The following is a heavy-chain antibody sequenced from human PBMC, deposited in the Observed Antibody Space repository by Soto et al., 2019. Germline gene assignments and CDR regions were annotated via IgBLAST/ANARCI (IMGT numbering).Heavy chain of an antibody. D-gene: IGHD3-10*01. CDR1: GDTFSFNT. CDR2: IIPTLGVA. Sequence: QVQLVQSGAAVKKPGSSVKVSCKASGDTFSFNTISWVRQAPGQGLEWMGRIIPTLGVANYAQRFQGRATSTADKSTSTAYMELSSLGSEDTAVYYCAKDVIRGLYYFDSWGQGTLVTVSS. CDR3: AKDVIRGLYYFDS. J-gene: IGHJ4*02. V-gene: IGHV1-69*08.